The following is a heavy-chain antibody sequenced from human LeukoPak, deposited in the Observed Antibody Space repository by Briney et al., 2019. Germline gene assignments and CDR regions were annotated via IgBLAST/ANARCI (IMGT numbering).Heavy chain of an antibody. D-gene: IGHD1-1*01. Sequence: ASVKVSCKASGYTFTSYGISWVRQAPGQGLEWMGWISAYNGNTNYAQKLQGRVTMTTDTSTSTAYMELRSLRSDDTAVYYCARDGPPKYWNDVGWVWFDPWGQGTLVTVSS. J-gene: IGHJ5*02. CDR3: ARDGPPKYWNDVGWVWFDP. CDR2: ISAYNGNT. CDR1: GYTFTSYG. V-gene: IGHV1-18*01.